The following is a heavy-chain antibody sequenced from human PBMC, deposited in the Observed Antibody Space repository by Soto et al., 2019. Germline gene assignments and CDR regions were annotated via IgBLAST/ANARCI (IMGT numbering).Heavy chain of an antibody. CDR3: ARDRDYGDYVWWFDP. Sequence: QVQLVQSGAEVKKPGASVKVSCKASGYTFTSYAMHWVRQAPGQRLEWMGWINAGNGNTKYSQKFQGRVTITRDTSASTAYMELSSVRSEDTAVYYCARDRDYGDYVWWFDPWGQGTLVTVSS. V-gene: IGHV1-3*01. CDR2: INAGNGNT. D-gene: IGHD4-17*01. J-gene: IGHJ5*02. CDR1: GYTFTSYA.